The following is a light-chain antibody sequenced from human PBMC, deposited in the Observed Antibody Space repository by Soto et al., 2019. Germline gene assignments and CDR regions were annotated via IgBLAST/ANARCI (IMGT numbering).Light chain of an antibody. CDR1: QSIRGY. J-gene: IGKJ4*01. Sequence: DIQMTQSPSSLSASVGDRVTVTCRASQSIRGYLNWYQEKPGEAPKLLIYAASSLHSGVPSRFSGSRSGTDFTLTISSLHPEDFATYSCQQTYRTPLTFGVWTKVEIK. V-gene: IGKV1-39*01. CDR2: AAS. CDR3: QQTYRTPLT.